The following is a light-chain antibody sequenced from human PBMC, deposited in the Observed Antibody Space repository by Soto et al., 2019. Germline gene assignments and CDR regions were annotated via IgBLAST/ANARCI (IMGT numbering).Light chain of an antibody. V-gene: IGKV3-15*01. CDR3: QQYNNWPWT. CDR2: SAS. Sequence: EIVMTQSPATLSVSPGGRATLSCRASQSISDTLAWYQHKPGQAPRLLIYSASRRATGFPGRFSGSGSGTDFTLTISSLQSEDLAVYYCQQYNNWPWTFGQGTKVEIK. J-gene: IGKJ1*01. CDR1: QSISDT.